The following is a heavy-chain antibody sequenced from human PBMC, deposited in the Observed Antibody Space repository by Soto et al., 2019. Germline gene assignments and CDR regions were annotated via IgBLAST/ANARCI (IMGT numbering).Heavy chain of an antibody. CDR3: ARGESYYYDSSGYSN. J-gene: IGHJ4*02. CDR1: GGSISSGDYY. Sequence: SETLSLTCTVSGGSISSGDYYWSWIRQPPGKCLEWIGYIYYSGSTYYNPSLKSRVTISVDTSKNQFSLKLSSVTAADTAVYYCARGESYYYDSSGYSNWGQGTLVTVSS. V-gene: IGHV4-30-4*01. CDR2: IYYSGST. D-gene: IGHD3-22*01.